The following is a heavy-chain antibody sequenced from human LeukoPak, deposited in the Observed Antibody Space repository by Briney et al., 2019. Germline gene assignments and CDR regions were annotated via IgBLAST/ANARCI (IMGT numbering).Heavy chain of an antibody. Sequence: ASVKVSCKVSGYTLTELSMHWVRQAPGKGLEWMGGFDPEDGETIYAQKFQGRVTMTEDTSTDTAYMELSSLRSEDTAVYYCATTITVVTVAGAFDYWGQGTLVTVSS. V-gene: IGHV1-24*01. CDR3: ATTITVVTVAGAFDY. J-gene: IGHJ4*02. D-gene: IGHD2-21*02. CDR2: FDPEDGET. CDR1: GYTLTELS.